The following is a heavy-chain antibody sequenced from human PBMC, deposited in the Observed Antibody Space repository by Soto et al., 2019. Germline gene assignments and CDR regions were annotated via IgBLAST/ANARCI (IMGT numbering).Heavy chain of an antibody. J-gene: IGHJ4*02. Sequence: QVQLVQSETEVKKPGSSVTVSCKASGGTFSSYGIAWVRQAPGQGLEWMGGIIPIFGTANYAQKFQGRVTITADESTSTAYMELSSLRSEDTAVYYCARDGRSDDWTIYYFDYWGQGTLVTVSS. V-gene: IGHV1-69*01. CDR1: GGTFSSYG. CDR3: ARDGRSDDWTIYYFDY. D-gene: IGHD1-1*01. CDR2: IIPIFGTA.